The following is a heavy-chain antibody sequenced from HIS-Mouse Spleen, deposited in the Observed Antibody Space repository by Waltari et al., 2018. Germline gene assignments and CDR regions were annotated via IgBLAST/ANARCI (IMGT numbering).Heavy chain of an antibody. CDR2: INPNSGGT. CDR1: GYTFTGYY. V-gene: IGHV1-2*02. D-gene: IGHD5-18*01. Sequence: QVQLVQSGAEVKKPGASVKVSCKASGYTFTGYYMHWVRQAPGQGLEWKGWINPNSGGTNYAQKVKGRVTMTRDTSISTAYMELSRLRADDTAVYYCARAPPTAMVLIYFDYWGQGTLVTVSS. CDR3: ARAPPTAMVLIYFDY. J-gene: IGHJ4*02.